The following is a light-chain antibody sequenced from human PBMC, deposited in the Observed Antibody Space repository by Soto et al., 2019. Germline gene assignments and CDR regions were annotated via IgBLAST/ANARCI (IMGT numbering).Light chain of an antibody. V-gene: IGKV3-20*01. CDR3: QQYGSSPSGR. Sequence: EFVLTQSPGTLSLSPGERATLSCRASQSFGSTSLAWYQQKPGQSPRLLIYGASSRATGIPDRFSGSGSGTDFTLTISRLEPEDFAVYYCQQYGSSPSGRFGQGTEVEI. J-gene: IGKJ1*01. CDR2: GAS. CDR1: QSFGSTS.